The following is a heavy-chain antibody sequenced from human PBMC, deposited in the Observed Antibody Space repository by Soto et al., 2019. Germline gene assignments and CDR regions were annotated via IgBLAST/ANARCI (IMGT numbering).Heavy chain of an antibody. CDR2: ISSGGRTI. V-gene: IGHV3-48*04. CDR3: AKDGRSLRYFDSGYFDL. CDR1: GFTLSTYS. Sequence: VSLRLSCTASGFTLSTYSMNWVRQAPGRGLEWVSYISSGGRTIYYADSVKGRFTISRDNAKKSLYLQMNNLRTEDTALYYCAKDGRSLRYFDSGYFDLWGRGTLVTVSS. J-gene: IGHJ2*01. D-gene: IGHD3-9*01.